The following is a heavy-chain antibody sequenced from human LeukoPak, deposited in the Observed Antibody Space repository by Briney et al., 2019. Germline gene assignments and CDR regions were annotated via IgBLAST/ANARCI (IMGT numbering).Heavy chain of an antibody. CDR1: GFTFSDYY. CDR2: ISSSSSHT. J-gene: IGHJ4*02. Sequence: GGSLRLSCAASGFTFSDYYMSWIRQAPGKGLEWVSYISSSSSHTNYADSVKGRFTISRDNAKNSLYLQMNSLRAEDTAVYYCARFSSGWYYFDYWRQGTLVTVSS. V-gene: IGHV3-11*03. CDR3: ARFSSGWYYFDY. D-gene: IGHD6-19*01.